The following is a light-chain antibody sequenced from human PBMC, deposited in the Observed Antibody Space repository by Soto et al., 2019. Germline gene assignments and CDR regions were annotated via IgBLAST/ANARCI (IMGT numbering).Light chain of an antibody. CDR1: QSISSW. J-gene: IGKJ1*01. V-gene: IGKV1-5*01. CDR2: DAS. CDR3: QQYNSYSWT. Sequence: GDRVTITCRASQSISSWLAWYQQKPGKAPKLLIYDASSLESGVPSRFSGSGSGTEFTLTVSSLQPDDFATYYCQQYNSYSWTFGQGTKVDIK.